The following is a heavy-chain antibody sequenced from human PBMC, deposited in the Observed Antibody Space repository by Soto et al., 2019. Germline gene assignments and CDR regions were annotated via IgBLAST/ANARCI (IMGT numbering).Heavy chain of an antibody. V-gene: IGHV3-21*01. CDR1: GFTFSSYS. D-gene: IGHD5-12*01. Sequence: EVQLVESGGGLVKPGGSLRLSCAASGFTFSSYSMNWVRQAPGKGLEWVSSISSSSSYIYYADSVKGRFTISRDNAKNSLYLQMTSLRAEDTAVYYWARDRGDGYNFGAFDIWGQGTMVTVSS. J-gene: IGHJ3*02. CDR2: ISSSSSYI. CDR3: ARDRGDGYNFGAFDI.